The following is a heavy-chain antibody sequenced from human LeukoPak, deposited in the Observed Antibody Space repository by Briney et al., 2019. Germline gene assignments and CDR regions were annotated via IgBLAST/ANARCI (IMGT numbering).Heavy chain of an antibody. Sequence: GGSLRLSCAASGFNFNDYYMSWIRQAPGKGLEWVSLIYNSGTTFYADSVQGRFTISRDNSKNTLYLQMNSLRAEDTAIYYCARDSSSFPNYFDFWGQGTLVTVSS. D-gene: IGHD3-10*01. V-gene: IGHV3-53*01. J-gene: IGHJ4*02. CDR2: IYNSGTT. CDR1: GFNFNDYY. CDR3: ARDSSSFPNYFDF.